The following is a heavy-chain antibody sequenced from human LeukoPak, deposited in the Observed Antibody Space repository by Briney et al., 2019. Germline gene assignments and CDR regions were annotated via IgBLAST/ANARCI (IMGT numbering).Heavy chain of an antibody. J-gene: IGHJ5*02. D-gene: IGHD3-10*01. CDR1: GGSISSSSYY. CDR3: ARDSYGSGSYASYNWFDP. CDR2: IYYSGST. V-gene: IGHV4-39*02. Sequence: SETLSLTCTVSGGSISSSSYYWGWIRQPPGKGLEWIGSIYYSGSTYYNPSLKSRVTISVDTSKNQFSLKLSSVTAADTALYYCARDSYGSGSYASYNWFDPWGQGTLVNVSS.